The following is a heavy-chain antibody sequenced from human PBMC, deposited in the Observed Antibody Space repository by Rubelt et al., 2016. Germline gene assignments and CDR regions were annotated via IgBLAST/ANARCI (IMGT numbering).Heavy chain of an antibody. D-gene: IGHD4-17*01. V-gene: IGHV3-49*03. CDR3: TRDRALDYGDRYYYYYGMDV. Sequence: TASGFTFGDYAMSWFRQAPGTGLEWVGFIRSQAYGGTPEYAASVKGRFTISRDDSKRIAYLQMNSLKTEDTAVYYCTRDRALDYGDRYYYYYGMDVWGQGTTVTVSS. CDR1: GFTFGDYA. J-gene: IGHJ6*02. CDR2: IRSQAYGGTP.